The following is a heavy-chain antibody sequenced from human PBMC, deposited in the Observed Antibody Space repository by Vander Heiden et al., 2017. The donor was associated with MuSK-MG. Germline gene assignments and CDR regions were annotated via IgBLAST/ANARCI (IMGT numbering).Heavy chain of an antibody. V-gene: IGHV1-69*01. Sequence: QVQLVQSGAEVKKPGSSVKVSCNTSGDTFSTYAISWVRQAPGQGLEWMGGIIPLVGPANYAQKFQGRLTITADESATTGYMQLSSLTSDDTAVYYCATDRGYDFWSGGQGTFDIWGQGTMVTVSS. D-gene: IGHD3-3*01. J-gene: IGHJ3*02. CDR1: GDTFSTYA. CDR2: IIPLVGPA. CDR3: ATDRGYDFWSGGQGTFDI.